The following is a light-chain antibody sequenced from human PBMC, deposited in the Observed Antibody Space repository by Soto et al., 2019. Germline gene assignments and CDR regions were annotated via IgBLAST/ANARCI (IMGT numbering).Light chain of an antibody. CDR1: ESVYSSY. CDR3: QQYGNAPIT. Sequence: EIVLSQSPATLSLSPGEGATLSCGASESVYSSYVAWYQQKPGLAPRLLIYDASNRATGIPDRFSGSGSGTDYILTINRLEPEDFAVYYCQQYGNAPITVDQGTRLEIK. J-gene: IGKJ5*01. CDR2: DAS. V-gene: IGKV3D-20*01.